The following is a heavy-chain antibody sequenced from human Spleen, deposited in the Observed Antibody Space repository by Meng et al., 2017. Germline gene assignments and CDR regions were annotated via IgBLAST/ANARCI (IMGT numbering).Heavy chain of an antibody. D-gene: IGHD1-14*01. CDR3: ARNLVGSSLDY. Sequence: QVQLQQWGAGLLKPSETLSLTCAVYGGSFSGYYWSWIRQPPGKGLEWIGEINHSGSTNYNPSLKSRVTISVDKSKNQFSLDLRSVIAADTAVYFCARNLVGSSLDYWGQGTLVTVSS. CDR2: INHSGST. J-gene: IGHJ4*02. CDR1: GGSFSGYY. V-gene: IGHV4-34*01.